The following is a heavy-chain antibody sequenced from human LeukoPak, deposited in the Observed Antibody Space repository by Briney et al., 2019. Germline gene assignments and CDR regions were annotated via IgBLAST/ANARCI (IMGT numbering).Heavy chain of an antibody. D-gene: IGHD3-22*01. V-gene: IGHV3-74*01. J-gene: IGHJ4*02. CDR2: INSDGSST. CDR3: ARGSGKWLPAYYFDY. Sequence: GGSLRLSCAASGFTFSSYWMHWVRQAPGKGLVWVSRINSDGSSTNYADSVKGRFTISRDNAKNTLYLQMNSLRAEDTAVYYCARGSGKWLPAYYFDYWGQGTLVTVSS. CDR1: GFTFSSYW.